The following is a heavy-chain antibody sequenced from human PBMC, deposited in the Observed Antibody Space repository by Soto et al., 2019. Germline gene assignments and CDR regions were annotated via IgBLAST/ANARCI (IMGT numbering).Heavy chain of an antibody. CDR2: FDPEDGEI. Sequence: ASVKVSCKVSGYSLTELSIHWVRQAPGKGPEWMGGFDPEDGEIKFAQNFQGRVTMTEDTPTDTAYMELSSLRSEDTAIYYCARGIQHLGNLYYFDLWGQGTMVTVSS. J-gene: IGHJ4*02. V-gene: IGHV1-24*01. CDR3: ARGIQHLGNLYYFDL. D-gene: IGHD1-1*01. CDR1: GYSLTELS.